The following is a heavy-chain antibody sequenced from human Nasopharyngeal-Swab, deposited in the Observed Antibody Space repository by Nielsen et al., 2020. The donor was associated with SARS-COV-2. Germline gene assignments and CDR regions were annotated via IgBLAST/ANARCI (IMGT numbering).Heavy chain of an antibody. CDR3: AASTHSFDTSGYRPLDL. CDR1: DFTFTRSA. CDR2: IVVGSGTT. D-gene: IGHD3-22*01. V-gene: IGHV1-58*02. Sequence: SVKVSCKASDFTFTRSAIQWVRQARGQRLEWMGWIVVGSGTTHYAQKLQERVTITRDLSTTTAYMEVSRLTSEDTAVYYCAASTHSFDTSGYRPLDLWGQGTLVTVSS. J-gene: IGHJ5*02.